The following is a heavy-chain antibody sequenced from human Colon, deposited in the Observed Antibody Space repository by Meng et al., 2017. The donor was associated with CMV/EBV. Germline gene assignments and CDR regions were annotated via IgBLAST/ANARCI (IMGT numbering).Heavy chain of an antibody. J-gene: IGHJ5*01. CDR3: VAAGGYSYGSFFAS. V-gene: IGHV1-24*01. CDR1: GYTLMDLS. Sequence: VSGYTLMDLSIHWVRQTPGKGLEWMGGRDPEYGETLYAQKFQGRVTMTGDTSANTAYMEVTGLRSEDTAVYFCVAAGGYSYGSFFASWGQGTLVTVSS. D-gene: IGHD5-18*01. CDR2: RDPEYGET.